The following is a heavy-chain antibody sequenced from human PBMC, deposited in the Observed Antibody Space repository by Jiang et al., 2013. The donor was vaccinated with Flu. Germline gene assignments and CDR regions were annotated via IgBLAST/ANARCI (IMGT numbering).Heavy chain of an antibody. D-gene: IGHD3-10*01. CDR3: ARDRGNYYYYGMDV. J-gene: IGHJ6*02. Sequence: SGYTFTSYAMHWVRQAPGQRLEWMGWINAGNGNTKYSQKFQGRVTITRDTSASTAYMELSSLRSEDTAVYYCARDRGNYYYYGMDVWGQGTTVTVSS. CDR1: GYTFTSYA. V-gene: IGHV1-3*01. CDR2: INAGNGNT.